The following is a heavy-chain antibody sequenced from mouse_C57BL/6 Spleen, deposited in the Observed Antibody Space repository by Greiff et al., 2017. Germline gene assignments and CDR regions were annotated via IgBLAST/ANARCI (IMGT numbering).Heavy chain of an antibody. D-gene: IGHD1-1*01. CDR1: GYTFTSYW. V-gene: IGHV1-53*01. CDR2: INPSNGGT. Sequence: VQLQQPGTELVKPGASVKLSCKASGYTFTSYWMHWVKQRPGQGLEWIGNINPSNGGTNYNEKFKSKATLTVDKSSSTAYMQLSSLTSEDSAVDYCARGGFTTVVATRAMDYWGQGTSVTVSS. J-gene: IGHJ4*01. CDR3: ARGGFTTVVATRAMDY.